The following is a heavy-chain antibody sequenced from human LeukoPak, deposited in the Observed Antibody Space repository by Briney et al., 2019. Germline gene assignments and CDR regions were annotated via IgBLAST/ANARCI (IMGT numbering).Heavy chain of an antibody. J-gene: IGHJ4*02. Sequence: GGSLRLSCAASGFTFRNYAMHWVRQAPGKGLEWMATISYDGNFKYHADSLEGRFTISRDNAKNTLYLQMNSLRAEDTAVYYCAKRMDGVGGYLRYLDYWGQGTLITVSS. CDR1: GFTFRNYA. V-gene: IGHV3-30*04. D-gene: IGHD5-12*01. CDR3: AKRMDGVGGYLRYLDY. CDR2: ISYDGNFK.